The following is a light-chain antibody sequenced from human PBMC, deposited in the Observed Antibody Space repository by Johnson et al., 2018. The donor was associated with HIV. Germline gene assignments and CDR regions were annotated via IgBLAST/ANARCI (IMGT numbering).Light chain of an antibody. CDR1: SPNIGINY. Sequence: QPVLTQPPSVSAASGQKVTISCSGSSPNIGINYVSWYQQLPGTAPKVLIYENNKRPSGIPDRFSGSKSGTSATLGITGLQTGDEADYYCGTWDNSLNGYVFGTGTKVTVL. CDR2: ENN. V-gene: IGLV1-51*01. CDR3: GTWDNSLNGYV. J-gene: IGLJ1*01.